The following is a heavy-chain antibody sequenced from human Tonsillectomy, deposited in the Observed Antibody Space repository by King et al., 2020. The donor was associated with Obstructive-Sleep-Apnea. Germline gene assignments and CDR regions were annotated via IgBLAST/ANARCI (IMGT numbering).Heavy chain of an antibody. CDR3: ARGATAHFDY. Sequence: VQLQQSGPGLVKPSQTLSLTCAISGDSVASNSVSWSWIRPSPSRGLEWLGRTYYRSKWYNDYAESVKSRITINPDTSKNQFSLQLNSVTPEDTAVYYCARGATAHFDYWGQGTLVTVSS. CDR2: TYYRSKWYN. CDR1: GDSVASNSVS. D-gene: IGHD4-17*01. J-gene: IGHJ4*02. V-gene: IGHV6-1*01.